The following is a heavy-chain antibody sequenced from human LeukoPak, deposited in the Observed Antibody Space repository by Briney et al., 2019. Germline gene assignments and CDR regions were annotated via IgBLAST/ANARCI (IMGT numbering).Heavy chain of an antibody. CDR2: IKLDGSEK. CDR1: GFTFGKYW. CDR3: AKVRTYFYHGLDV. D-gene: IGHD1-14*01. J-gene: IGHJ6*02. V-gene: IGHV3-7*03. Sequence: GGSLRLSCVASGFTFGKYWMSWVRQAPGKGLEWVVNIKLDGSEKNYVDSVKGRFTISRDNSKNTLFLQVNSLRAEDTAVYYCAKVRTYFYHGLDVWGQGTTVTVSS.